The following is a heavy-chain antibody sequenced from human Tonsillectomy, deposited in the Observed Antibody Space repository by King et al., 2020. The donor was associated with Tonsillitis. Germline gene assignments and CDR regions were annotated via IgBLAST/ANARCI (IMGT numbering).Heavy chain of an antibody. V-gene: IGHV5-51*01. D-gene: IGHD3-22*01. J-gene: IGHJ4*02. CDR3: ALFYYDSRFTQDRHY. CDR1: GYSFTSYW. CDR2: IYPGDSDT. Sequence: VQLVQSGAEVKKPGESLKISCKGSGYSFTSYWIGWVRQMPGKGLEWMGIIYPGDSDTRYSPSFQGQVTISADKSISTAYLQWSSMKASDTATYYCALFYYDSRFTQDRHYWGQGTLVTVSS.